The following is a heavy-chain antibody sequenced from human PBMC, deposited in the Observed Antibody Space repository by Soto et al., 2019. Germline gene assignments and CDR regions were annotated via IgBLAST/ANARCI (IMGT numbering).Heavy chain of an antibody. Sequence: GGSLRLSCSVSGFTFSSYAMHWVRQAPGKGLEYVASISSDGASTYHADSVKGRFIISRDNSKNTLYLQMSSLRPEDTAVYYCVKDRYVDYWGQGILVTAPQ. CDR2: ISSDGAST. CDR3: VKDRYVDY. J-gene: IGHJ4*02. V-gene: IGHV3-64D*06. CDR1: GFTFSSYA.